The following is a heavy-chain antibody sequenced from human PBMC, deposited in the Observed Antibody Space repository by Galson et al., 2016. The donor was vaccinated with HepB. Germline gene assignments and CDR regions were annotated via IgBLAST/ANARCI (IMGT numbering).Heavy chain of an antibody. CDR3: ARNKAVVVIASNAFDI. V-gene: IGHV3-11*01. Sequence: YLRLSCAVSGSTFSDYYMNWIRQAPGKGLERISDISSSGSTIYYADSVKGRFTIARDNAKNSLYLQMSSLRAEDTAVYYCARNKAVVVIASNAFDIWGQGTMDTVSS. J-gene: IGHJ3*02. D-gene: IGHD3-22*01. CDR2: ISSSGSTI. CDR1: GSTFSDYY.